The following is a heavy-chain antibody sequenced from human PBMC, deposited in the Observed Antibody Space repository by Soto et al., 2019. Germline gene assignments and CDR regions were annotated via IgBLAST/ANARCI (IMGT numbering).Heavy chain of an antibody. CDR1: GLTFISYA. V-gene: IGHV3-33*01. D-gene: IGHD3-22*01. J-gene: IGHJ2*01. CDR3: ARARTGMIGDWYFDL. CDR2: IWYDGSNK. Sequence: QVQLVESGGGVVQPGRSLRLSCAGSGLTFISYARHGVAKPPAKGRGGVAVIWYDGSNKYYADSVKGRFTISRDNSKNTLYLQMNSLRAEDTAVYYCARARTGMIGDWYFDLWGRGTLVTVSS.